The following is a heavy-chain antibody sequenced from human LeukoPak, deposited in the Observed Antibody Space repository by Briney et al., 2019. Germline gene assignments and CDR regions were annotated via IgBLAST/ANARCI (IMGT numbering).Heavy chain of an antibody. CDR1: GGSISSYY. J-gene: IGHJ4*02. D-gene: IGHD3-9*01. CDR3: ATQTGYYNPFDN. CDR2: INYSGST. Sequence: SETLSLTCTVSGGSISSYYWSWIRQPPVKGLEWIGYINYSGSTNYNPSLKSRVTISVDTSKNQFSLKLSSVTAADTAVYYCATQTGYYNPFDNWGQGTLVTVSS. V-gene: IGHV4-59*01.